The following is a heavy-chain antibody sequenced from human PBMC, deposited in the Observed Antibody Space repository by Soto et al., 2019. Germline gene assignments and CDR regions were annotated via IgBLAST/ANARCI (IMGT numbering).Heavy chain of an antibody. D-gene: IGHD6-13*01. CDR3: ARVAPSELAQLVFGAPLLINWFDP. CDR2: ISAYNGNT. Sequence: QVQLVQSGAEVKKPGASVKVSCKASGYTFTSYGISWVRQAPGQGLEWMGWISAYNGNTNYAQKLQGRVTMTTDTSTSTAYMELRSLRSDDTAVYYCARVAPSELAQLVFGAPLLINWFDPRGQGTLVTVSS. J-gene: IGHJ5*02. CDR1: GYTFTSYG. V-gene: IGHV1-18*01.